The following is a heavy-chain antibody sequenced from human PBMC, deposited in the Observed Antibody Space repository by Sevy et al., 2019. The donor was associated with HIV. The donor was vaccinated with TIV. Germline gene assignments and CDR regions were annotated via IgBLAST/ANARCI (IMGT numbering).Heavy chain of an antibody. V-gene: IGHV3-30-3*02. D-gene: IGHD3-3*02. J-gene: IGHJ6*02. CDR3: ANDLASSGNGLDV. CDR2: ISYDINNK. CDR1: GFTFFAYT. Sequence: GGSLRLSCAASGFTFFAYTMHWVRQAPGKGLEWVALISYDINNKYYADSVKGRFTISRDNSKNTLYLQMNSLRPEDTAVYYCANDLASSGNGLDVWGQGTTVTVSS.